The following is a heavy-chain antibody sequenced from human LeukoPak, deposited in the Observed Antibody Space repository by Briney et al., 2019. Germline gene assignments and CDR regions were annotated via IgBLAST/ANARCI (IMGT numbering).Heavy chain of an antibody. D-gene: IGHD2-15*01. CDR3: AREGRYCSGGSCLISDAFDI. V-gene: IGHV4-34*01. J-gene: IGHJ3*02. Sequence: ASETLSLTCAVYGGSFSGYYWSWIRQPPGKGLEWIGEINHSGSTNYNPSLKSRVTISVDTSKNQFSLKLSSVTAADTAVYYCAREGRYCSGGSCLISDAFDIWGQGTMVTVSS. CDR2: INHSGST. CDR1: GGSFSGYY.